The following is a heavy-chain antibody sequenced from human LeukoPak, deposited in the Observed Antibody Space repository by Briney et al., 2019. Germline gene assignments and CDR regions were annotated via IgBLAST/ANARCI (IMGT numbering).Heavy chain of an antibody. CDR3: AKGGKWDVTPYDY. CDR1: GFTFSSYA. D-gene: IGHD1-26*01. V-gene: IGHV3-23*01. Sequence: PGGSLRLSCAASGFTFSSYAMSWVRQGPGKGLEWVSTTSDSGTSTYYADSVKGRFTISRDNSKNTLYLQVNSLRAEDTAVYYCAKGGKWDVTPYDYWGQGTLVTVSS. J-gene: IGHJ4*02. CDR2: TSDSGTST.